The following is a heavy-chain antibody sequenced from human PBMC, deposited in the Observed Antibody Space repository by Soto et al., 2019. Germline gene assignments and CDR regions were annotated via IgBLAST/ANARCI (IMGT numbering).Heavy chain of an antibody. D-gene: IGHD3-22*01. Sequence: QLQESGPGLVKPSQTLSLTCTVSGASINNNDYYWSWIRQTPGKGLEWIGYVYYSGTTDYIPSLKSRLSMSLDKSQNQFTLKLNSVTAADTATYYCATMSYFYDKWYFDLWGRGTLVTVSS. J-gene: IGHJ2*01. V-gene: IGHV4-30-4*01. CDR1: GASINNNDYY. CDR3: ATMSYFYDKWYFDL. CDR2: VYYSGTT.